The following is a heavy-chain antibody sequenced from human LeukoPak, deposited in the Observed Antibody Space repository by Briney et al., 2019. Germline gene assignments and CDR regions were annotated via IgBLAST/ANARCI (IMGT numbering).Heavy chain of an antibody. CDR1: GYTFTSYA. D-gene: IGHD3-22*01. CDR2: INTNTGNP. Sequence: ASVKVSCKASGYTFTSYAMNWVRQAPGQGLEWMGWINTNTGNPTYAQGFTGRFVFSLDTSVSTAYLQISSLKVEDTAVYYCARAHRRFYYDSSGYSDYWGQGTLVTVSS. V-gene: IGHV7-4-1*02. CDR3: ARAHRRFYYDSSGYSDY. J-gene: IGHJ4*02.